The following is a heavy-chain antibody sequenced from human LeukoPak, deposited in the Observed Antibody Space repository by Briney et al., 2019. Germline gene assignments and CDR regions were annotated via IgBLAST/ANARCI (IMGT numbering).Heavy chain of an antibody. V-gene: IGHV3-7*01. CDR2: IKKDGSEK. CDR3: VKDAGTA. CDR1: GFIFKKYW. Sequence: GGSLRLSCAASGFIFKKYWMNWVRQVPGKGLECVANIKKDGSEKYYINSVKGRFTISRDNAKNSLYLQMNSLRAEDTALYYCVKDAGTAWGQGTLVTVSS. J-gene: IGHJ5*02. D-gene: IGHD2-8*02.